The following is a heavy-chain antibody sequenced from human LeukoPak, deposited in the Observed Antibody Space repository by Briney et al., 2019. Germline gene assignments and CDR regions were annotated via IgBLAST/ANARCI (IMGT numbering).Heavy chain of an antibody. J-gene: IGHJ4*02. D-gene: IGHD3-10*01. CDR1: GFTFSSYA. Sequence: RSGASLRLSCAASGFTFSSYAMSWVRQAPGKGLEWVSAISGSGGSTYYADSVKGRFTISRDNSKNTLYLQMNSLRAEDTAVYYCAKSGGSPRRVLWFGELSRTQYYFDYWGQGTLVTVSS. CDR2: ISGSGGST. V-gene: IGHV3-23*01. CDR3: AKSGGSPRRVLWFGELSRTQYYFDY.